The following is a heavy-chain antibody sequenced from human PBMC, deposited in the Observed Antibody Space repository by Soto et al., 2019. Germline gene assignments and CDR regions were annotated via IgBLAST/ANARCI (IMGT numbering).Heavy chain of an antibody. D-gene: IGHD3-16*02. Sequence: PSETLSLTCAVYGGSFSGYYWSWIRQPPGKGLEWIGEINHSGSTNYNPSLKSRVTISVDTSKNQFSLKLSSVTAADTAVYYCARGKDYDYVWGSYRFAPVRSYFDYWGQGTLVTVSS. CDR2: INHSGST. V-gene: IGHV4-34*01. J-gene: IGHJ4*02. CDR3: ARGKDYDYVWGSYRFAPVRSYFDY. CDR1: GGSFSGYY.